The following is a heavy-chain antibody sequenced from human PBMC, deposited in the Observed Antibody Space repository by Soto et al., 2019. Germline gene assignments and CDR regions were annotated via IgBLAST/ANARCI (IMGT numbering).Heavy chain of an antibody. D-gene: IGHD5-18*01. J-gene: IGHJ6*02. CDR1: GYTFTGYD. Sequence: QVQLVQSGAEVKKPGASVKVSCKASGYTFTGYDLHWVRQAPGQGLEWMGWINPNSGGTTYAQKFQGWVTMTRDTSISTAYMELSRLRSDDTAVYYCARDQGYSYGESSSSDGMDVWGQGTTVTVSS. V-gene: IGHV1-2*04. CDR2: INPNSGGT. CDR3: ARDQGYSYGESSSSDGMDV.